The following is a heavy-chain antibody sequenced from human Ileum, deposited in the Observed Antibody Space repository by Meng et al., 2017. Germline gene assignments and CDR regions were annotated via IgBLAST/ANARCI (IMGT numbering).Heavy chain of an antibody. V-gene: IGHV3-30-3*01. CDR1: GFTFSSYA. CDR3: ARDTKNYYDSSGYPGPLDY. D-gene: IGHD3-22*01. Sequence: QVQLVESGGGVVQPGRSLRLSCAASGFTFSSYAMHWVRQDPGKGLEWVAVISYDGSNKYYADSVKGRFTISRDNSKNTLYLQMNSLRAEDTAVYYCARDTKNYYDSSGYPGPLDYWGQGTLVTVSS. J-gene: IGHJ4*02. CDR2: ISYDGSNK.